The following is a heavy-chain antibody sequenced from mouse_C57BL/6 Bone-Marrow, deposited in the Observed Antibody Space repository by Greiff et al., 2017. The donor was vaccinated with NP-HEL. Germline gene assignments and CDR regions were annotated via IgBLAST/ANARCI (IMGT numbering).Heavy chain of an antibody. D-gene: IGHD4-1*01. V-gene: IGHV5-9*01. J-gene: IGHJ2*01. CDR1: GFTFSSYT. Sequence: EVKLVESGGGLAKPGGSLKLSCAASGFTFSSYTMSWVRQTPEKRLEWVATISGGGGNTYYPDSVKGRFTISRDNAKNTLYLQMSSLRSEDTALYYCARLTGTRFDYWGQGTTLTVSS. CDR2: ISGGGGNT. CDR3: ARLTGTRFDY.